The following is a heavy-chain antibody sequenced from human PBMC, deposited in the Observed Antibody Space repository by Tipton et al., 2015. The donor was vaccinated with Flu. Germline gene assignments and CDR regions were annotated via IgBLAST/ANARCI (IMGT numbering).Heavy chain of an antibody. Sequence: LRLSCTVSGASISSRSYYWGWIRQPPGKGLEWIGCIYSSGSTYYNPSLKSRVTISLDTSRNQFSLKLSSVTAADTAVYYCAKEGPSWYFDLWGRGTLVTVSS. J-gene: IGHJ2*01. CDR3: AKEGPSWYFDL. CDR2: IYSSGST. CDR1: GASISSRSYY. V-gene: IGHV4-39*07.